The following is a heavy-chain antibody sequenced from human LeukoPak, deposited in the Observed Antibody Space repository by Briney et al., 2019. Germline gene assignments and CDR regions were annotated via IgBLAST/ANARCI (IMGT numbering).Heavy chain of an antibody. CDR3: ATLSYVWEPRNYYYYGMDV. V-gene: IGHV1-24*01. Sequence: ASVKVSCKVSGYTLTELSMHWVRQAPGKGLEWMGGFDPEDGETIYAQKFQGRVTMTEDTSTDTAYTELSSLRSEDTAVYYCATLSYVWEPRNYYYYGMDVWGQGTTVTVSS. D-gene: IGHD3-16*01. CDR2: FDPEDGET. J-gene: IGHJ6*02. CDR1: GYTLTELS.